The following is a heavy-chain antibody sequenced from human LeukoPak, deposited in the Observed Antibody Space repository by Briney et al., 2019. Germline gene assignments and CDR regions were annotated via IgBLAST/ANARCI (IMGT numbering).Heavy chain of an antibody. J-gene: IGHJ4*02. V-gene: IGHV1-69*04. CDR1: GGTFSSYA. CDR3: ASLTVTTNRNDY. D-gene: IGHD4-17*01. Sequence: ASVKVSCKASGGTFSSYAISWVRQAPGQGLEWMGRIIPILGIANYAQKFQGRVAITADKSTSTAYMELSSLRSEDTAVYYCASLTVTTNRNDYWGQGTLVTVSS. CDR2: IIPILGIA.